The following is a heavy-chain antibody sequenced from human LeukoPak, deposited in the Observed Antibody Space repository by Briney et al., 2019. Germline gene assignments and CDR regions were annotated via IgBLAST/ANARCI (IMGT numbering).Heavy chain of an antibody. CDR3: ATYSGYYGSGSGNDAFDI. D-gene: IGHD3-10*01. Sequence: ASVKISCMVSGYTFTDYYMHWVQQAPGKGREWMGLVDPEDGETIYAEKFQGRVTITADTSTNTAYMELSSLRSEDTAVYYCATYSGYYGSGSGNDAFDIWGQGTMVTVSS. J-gene: IGHJ3*02. CDR1: GYTFTDYY. V-gene: IGHV1-69-2*01. CDR2: VDPEDGET.